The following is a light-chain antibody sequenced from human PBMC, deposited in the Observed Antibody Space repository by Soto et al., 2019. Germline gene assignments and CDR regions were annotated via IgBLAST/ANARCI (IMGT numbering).Light chain of an antibody. CDR2: KAS. V-gene: IGKV1-5*03. CDR1: QTVRNW. CDR3: QQYDASPLT. Sequence: DIQMTQSPTTLSASVGDRAIITCRASQTVRNWLAWFQQKPGEAPKLLIYKASRLESGVSSRFSGSGYGTDFTLTITHLVPGDSATYFCQQYDASPLTFGQGTKLEIK. J-gene: IGKJ2*01.